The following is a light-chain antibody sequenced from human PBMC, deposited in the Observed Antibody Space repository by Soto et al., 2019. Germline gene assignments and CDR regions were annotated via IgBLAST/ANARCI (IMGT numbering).Light chain of an antibody. CDR3: CSYAGTYTLV. V-gene: IGLV2-11*01. CDR2: DVS. J-gene: IGLJ3*02. CDR1: SSDVGGYDF. Sequence: QSALTQPRSVSGSPGQSVTISCTGSSSDVGGYDFVSWYQQHPGKAPKLMISDVSERPSGVPDRFSGSKSANTASLTISGLQAEYEADYYCCSYAGTYTLVFGGGTKVTVL.